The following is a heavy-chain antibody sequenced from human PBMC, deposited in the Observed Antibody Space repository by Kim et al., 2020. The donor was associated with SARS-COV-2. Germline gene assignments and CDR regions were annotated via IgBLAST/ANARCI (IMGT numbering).Heavy chain of an antibody. CDR3: ARRILVETASIGWFDP. CDR2: ISGSGGST. Sequence: GGSLRLSCAASGFTFSSYAMSWVRQAPGKGLEWVSSISGSGGSTFSADAVKGRFITSRDNSKNTLFLQMDSLSAEDTAVYYCARRILVETASIGWFDPWGQGTLVTVSS. J-gene: IGHJ5*02. V-gene: IGHV3-23*01. CDR1: GFTFSSYA. D-gene: IGHD6-25*01.